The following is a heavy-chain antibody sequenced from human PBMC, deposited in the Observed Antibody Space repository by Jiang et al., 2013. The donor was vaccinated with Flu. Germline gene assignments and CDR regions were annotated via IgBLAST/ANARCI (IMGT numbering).Heavy chain of an antibody. CDR1: GYTLTELS. J-gene: IGHJ3*02. Sequence: QSGAEVKKPGASVKVSCKVSGYTLTELSMHWVRQAPGKGLEWMGGFDPEDGETIYAQKFQGRVTMTEDTSTDTAYMELSSLRSEDTAVYYCATDRDSSGYYDDAFDIWGQGTMVTVSS. D-gene: IGHD3-22*01. V-gene: IGHV1-24*01. CDR2: FDPEDGET. CDR3: ATDRDSSGYYDDAFDI.